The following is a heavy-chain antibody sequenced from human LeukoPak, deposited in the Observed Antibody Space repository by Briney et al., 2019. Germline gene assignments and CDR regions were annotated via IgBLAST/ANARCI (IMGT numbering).Heavy chain of an antibody. J-gene: IGHJ6*03. CDR3: AREGVVPGVYYYYYMDV. CDR1: GFTFSSYW. CDR2: IKQDGSEK. Sequence: AGGSLRLSCAASGFTFSSYWMSWVRQAPGKGLEWVANIKQDGSEKYYVDSVKGRFTISRDNAKSSLYLQMNSLRAEDTAVYYCAREGVVPGVYYYYYMDVWGKGTTATVSS. D-gene: IGHD2-15*01. V-gene: IGHV3-7*01.